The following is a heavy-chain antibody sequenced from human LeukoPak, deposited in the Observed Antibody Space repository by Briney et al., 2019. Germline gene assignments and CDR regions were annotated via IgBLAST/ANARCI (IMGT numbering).Heavy chain of an antibody. Sequence: PGGSLRLSCAASGFTFNNYAMSWVRQAPGKGLEWVAIISYDGSNKYYADSVGGRFTISRDNSKNTLYLQMNGLRADDTAVYYCARGGQYCSSTACLNWFDPWGQGTLVTVSS. CDR2: ISYDGSNK. V-gene: IGHV3-30*04. CDR1: GFTFNNYA. D-gene: IGHD2-2*01. CDR3: ARGGQYCSSTACLNWFDP. J-gene: IGHJ5*02.